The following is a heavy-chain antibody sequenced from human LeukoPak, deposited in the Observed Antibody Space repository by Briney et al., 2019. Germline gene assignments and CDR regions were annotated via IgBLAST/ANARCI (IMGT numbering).Heavy chain of an antibody. D-gene: IGHD6-13*01. CDR3: AKSPRGGIAALLDY. J-gene: IGHJ4*02. CDR2: ISWNSGSI. Sequence: PGRSLRLSCAASGFTFDDYAMHWVRQAPGKGLEWVSGISWNSGSIGYADSVKGRFTISRDNAKNSLYLQMNSQRAEDMALYYCAKSPRGGIAALLDYWGQGTLVTVSS. CDR1: GFTFDDYA. V-gene: IGHV3-9*03.